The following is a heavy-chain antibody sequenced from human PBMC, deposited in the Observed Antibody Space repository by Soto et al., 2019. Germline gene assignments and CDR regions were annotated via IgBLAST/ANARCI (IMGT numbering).Heavy chain of an antibody. Sequence: QVQLQESGPGLVKPSETLSLTCAVSGDSISSYYCMWIRQPPGKGLESIGYLYYGRSANYNPSLTSRVTFSMDTSTNQCSLTLSSMTAADTAVYYCALRSMAVVPEYWGQGTLVTVSS. CDR3: ALRSMAVVPEY. D-gene: IGHD3-22*01. J-gene: IGHJ4*02. V-gene: IGHV4-59*01. CDR1: GDSISSYY. CDR2: LYYGRSA.